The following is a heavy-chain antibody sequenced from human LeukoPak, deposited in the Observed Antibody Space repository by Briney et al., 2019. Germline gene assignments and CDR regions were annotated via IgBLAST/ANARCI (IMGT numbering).Heavy chain of an antibody. Sequence: ASVKVSSKASGYTFTGYYMHWVRQAPGQGLEWMGWINPNSGGTNYAQKFQGRVTMTRDTSISTAYMELSRLRSDDTAVYYCARSGSESQPFDYYYYMDVWGKGTTVTVSS. CDR2: INPNSGGT. CDR1: GYTFTGYY. J-gene: IGHJ6*03. CDR3: ARSGSESQPFDYYYYMDV. V-gene: IGHV1-2*02. D-gene: IGHD3-10*01.